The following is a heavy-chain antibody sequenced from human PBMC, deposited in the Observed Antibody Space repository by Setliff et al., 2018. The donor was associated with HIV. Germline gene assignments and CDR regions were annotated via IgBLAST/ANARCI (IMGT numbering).Heavy chain of an antibody. CDR1: GGSISSGSYY. CDR2: IYTSGTT. CDR3: ARGPSLQTTLFDY. V-gene: IGHV4-61*09. J-gene: IGHJ4*02. Sequence: PSETLSLTCTVSGGSISSGSYYWTWIRQPAGKGLEWIGHIYTSGTTDYNPSLKSRVTISLDTSKNQFSLKLTSVTAADTAVYYCARGPSLQTTLFDYWGQGTVVTVSS.